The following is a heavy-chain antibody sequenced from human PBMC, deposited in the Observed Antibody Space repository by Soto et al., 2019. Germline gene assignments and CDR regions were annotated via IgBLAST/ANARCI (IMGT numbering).Heavy chain of an antibody. CDR1: GFTFSSYG. V-gene: IGHV3-30*18. CDR3: AKDMAGSEIAVAETYRPRIFDY. D-gene: IGHD6-19*01. J-gene: IGHJ4*02. CDR2: ISYDGSNK. Sequence: QVQLVESGGGVVQPGRSLRLSCAASGFTFSSYGMHWVRQAPGKGLEWVAVISYDGSNKYYPDSVKGRFTISRDNSKNTLYLQMNSLRAEDTAVYYCAKDMAGSEIAVAETYRPRIFDYWGQGTLVTVSS.